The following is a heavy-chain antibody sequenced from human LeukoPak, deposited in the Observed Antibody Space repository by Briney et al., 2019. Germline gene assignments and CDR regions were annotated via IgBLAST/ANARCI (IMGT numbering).Heavy chain of an antibody. Sequence: GGSLRLSCAASGFTFSSYAMSWVRQAPGKGLEWVSATSGSGGSTYYADSVKGRFTISRDNSKNTLYLQMNSLRAEDTAVYYCAKDSHYDILTRPFDYWGQGTLVTVSS. CDR1: GFTFSSYA. D-gene: IGHD3-9*01. CDR2: TSGSGGST. V-gene: IGHV3-23*01. CDR3: AKDSHYDILTRPFDY. J-gene: IGHJ4*02.